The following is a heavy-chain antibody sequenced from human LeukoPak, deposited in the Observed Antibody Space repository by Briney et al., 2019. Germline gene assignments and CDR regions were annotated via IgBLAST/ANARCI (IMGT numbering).Heavy chain of an antibody. CDR3: ARGGGDYDFWSGYGNHNWFDP. J-gene: IGHJ5*02. CDR2: IYTSGST. D-gene: IGHD3-3*01. Sequence: SETLSLTCTVSGGSISSGSYYWSWIRQPAGKGLEWIGRIYTSGSTNYNPSLKSRVTISVDTSKNQFSLKLSSVTAADTAVYYCARGGGDYDFWSGYGNHNWFDPWGQGTLVTVSS. V-gene: IGHV4-61*02. CDR1: GGSISSGSYY.